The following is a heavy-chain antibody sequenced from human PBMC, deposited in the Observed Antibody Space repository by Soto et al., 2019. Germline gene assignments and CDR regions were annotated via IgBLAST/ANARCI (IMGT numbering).Heavy chain of an antibody. V-gene: IGHV3-72*01. D-gene: IGHD1-1*01. Sequence: PGGALRLSCAASGFTFSDHYMDWVRQASGKGLEWVGRTRNKLSIYTTEYAASVKGRFTISRDDSKHSLYLQMNSLKTEDTAVYYCAQTAYFDAFDIWGQGTMVTVSS. CDR1: GFTFSDHY. CDR2: TRNKLSIYTT. J-gene: IGHJ3*02. CDR3: AQTAYFDAFDI.